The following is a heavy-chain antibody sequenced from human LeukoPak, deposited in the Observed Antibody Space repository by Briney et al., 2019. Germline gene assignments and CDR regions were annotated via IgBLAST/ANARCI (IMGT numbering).Heavy chain of an antibody. CDR1: GFTFSDYG. Sequence: PGGSLRLSCAASGFTFSDYGMTWVRQAPGKGLEWVSAISSNGGSTYYANSVKGRFTISRDNSKNTLYLQMGSLRAEDMAVYYCARGIAVAGKLGGLYYFDYWGQGTLVTVSS. CDR3: ARGIAVAGKLGGLYYFDY. D-gene: IGHD6-19*01. V-gene: IGHV3-64*01. CDR2: ISSNGGST. J-gene: IGHJ4*02.